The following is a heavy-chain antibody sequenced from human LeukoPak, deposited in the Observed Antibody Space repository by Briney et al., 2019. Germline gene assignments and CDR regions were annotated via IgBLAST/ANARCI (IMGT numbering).Heavy chain of an antibody. Sequence: GASVKVSCKASGGTFSSYAVSWVRQAPGQGLEWMGGIIPIFGTANYAQKFQGRVTITADESTSTAYMELSSLRSEDTAVYYCARDRGPRIQLCHWGQGTLVTVSS. V-gene: IGHV1-69*13. J-gene: IGHJ4*02. CDR2: IIPIFGTA. D-gene: IGHD5-18*01. CDR1: GGTFSSYA. CDR3: ARDRGPRIQLCH.